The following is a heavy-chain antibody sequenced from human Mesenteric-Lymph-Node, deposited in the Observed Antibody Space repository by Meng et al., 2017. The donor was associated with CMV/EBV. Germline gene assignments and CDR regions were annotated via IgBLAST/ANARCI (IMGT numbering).Heavy chain of an antibody. D-gene: IGHD3-22*01. Sequence: ASVKVSCKASGYTFTDYYIHWVRQAPGQGLEWMGWINPNTGGTVSAQKFQGRVTMTRYTSISTAYMELSSLRSDDTAVYYCARAGAGYYDSSGSKRDWYFDLWGRGTLVTVSS. CDR2: INPNTGGT. CDR1: GYTFTDYY. J-gene: IGHJ2*01. V-gene: IGHV1-2*02. CDR3: ARAGAGYYDSSGSKRDWYFDL.